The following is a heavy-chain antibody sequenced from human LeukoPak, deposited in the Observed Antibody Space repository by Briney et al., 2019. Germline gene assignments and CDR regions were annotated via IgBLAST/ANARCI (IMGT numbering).Heavy chain of an antibody. CDR2: ISYDGSNK. V-gene: IGHV3-30*18. CDR3: AKDGGYYDSSGYYVYYYGMDV. D-gene: IGHD3-22*01. Sequence: GGSLRLSCAASGFTFSSYSMGWVRQAPGKGLEWVAVISYDGSNKYYADSVKGRFTISRDNSKNTLYLQMNSLRAEDTAVYYRAKDGGYYDSSGYYVYYYGMDVWGQGTTVTVSS. CDR1: GFTFSSYS. J-gene: IGHJ6*02.